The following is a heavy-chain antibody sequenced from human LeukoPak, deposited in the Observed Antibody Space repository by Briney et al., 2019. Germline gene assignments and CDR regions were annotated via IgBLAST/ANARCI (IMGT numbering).Heavy chain of an antibody. CDR1: GFTFSSYA. Sequence: GGSLRLSCAASGFTFSSYAMHWVRQAPGKGLEWVAVISYDGSNKYYADSVKGRFTISRGNSKNTLYLQMNSLRAEDTAVYYCASSDSYGYSSGFADYWGQGTLVTVSS. V-gene: IGHV3-30-3*01. D-gene: IGHD6-19*01. J-gene: IGHJ4*02. CDR2: ISYDGSNK. CDR3: ASSDSYGYSSGFADY.